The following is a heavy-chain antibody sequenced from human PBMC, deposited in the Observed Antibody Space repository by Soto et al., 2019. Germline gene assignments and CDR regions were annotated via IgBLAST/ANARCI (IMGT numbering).Heavy chain of an antibody. Sequence: HPGGSLRLSCEVSGFTFSNYWMHWFRQVPGKGLVWVSRINPDGSSRNFADSVKGRFTISRDNVENTLYLQMNSLRAEDTAVYYCARARIVVVPAARYNWFDPWGQGTLVTVSS. J-gene: IGHJ5*02. V-gene: IGHV3-74*01. CDR3: ARARIVVVPAARYNWFDP. CDR1: GFTFSNYW. CDR2: INPDGSSR. D-gene: IGHD2-2*01.